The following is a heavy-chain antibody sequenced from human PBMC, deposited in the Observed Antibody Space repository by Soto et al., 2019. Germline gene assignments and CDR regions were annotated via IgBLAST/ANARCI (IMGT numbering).Heavy chain of an antibody. J-gene: IGHJ4*02. D-gene: IGHD2-2*01. CDR1: GFAFNNYG. CDR3: AREDSIIIPAVSDF. CDR2: ISKSDYT. V-gene: IGHV3-21*01. Sequence: GGSLRVSCTVSGFAFNNYGISWVGQSPGKGLEWVSSISKSDYTYYSDSVKGRFTISRDNAKNSVSLQMNTLRVEDTAVYYCAREDSIIIPAVSDFWGQGTLVTVSS.